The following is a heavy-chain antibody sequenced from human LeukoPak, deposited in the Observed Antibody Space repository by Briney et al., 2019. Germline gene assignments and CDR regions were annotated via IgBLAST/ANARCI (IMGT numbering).Heavy chain of an antibody. V-gene: IGHV3-23*01. CDR3: ARMSYYGSGSYYTPEYYYGMDV. CDR2: ISGSGGST. CDR1: GFTFSSYA. Sequence: PGGSLRLSCAASGFTFSSYAMSWVRQAPGKGLEWGSAISGSGGSTYYADSVKGRFTISRDNSKNTLYLQMNSLRAEDTAVYYCARMSYYGSGSYYTPEYYYGMDVWGQGTTVTVSS. D-gene: IGHD3-10*01. J-gene: IGHJ6*02.